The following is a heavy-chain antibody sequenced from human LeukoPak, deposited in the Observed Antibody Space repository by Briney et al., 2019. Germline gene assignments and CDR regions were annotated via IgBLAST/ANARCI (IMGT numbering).Heavy chain of an antibody. CDR3: ARHGSQSSGYYY. Sequence: SETLSLTCTVSGGSISSYYWSWIRQPPGKGLEWIGYIYYSGSTNYNPSLKSRVTISVDTSKNQFSLKLSSVTAADTAVYYCARHGSQSSGYYYWGQGTLVTVSS. D-gene: IGHD3-9*01. J-gene: IGHJ4*02. CDR2: IYYSGST. V-gene: IGHV4-59*01. CDR1: GGSISSYY.